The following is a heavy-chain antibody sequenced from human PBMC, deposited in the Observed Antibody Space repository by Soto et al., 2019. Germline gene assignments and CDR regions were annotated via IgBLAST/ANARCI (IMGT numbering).Heavy chain of an antibody. D-gene: IGHD2-15*01. CDR3: AQGSRWYPNFDP. V-gene: IGHV3-23*01. J-gene: IGHJ5*02. CDR1: GFTFNNYA. CDR2: ISGSGGSI. Sequence: EVQLLESGGGLVQPGGSLRLSCAASGFTFNNYAMSWVRQAPGKGLEWVSAISGSGGSIYYADPVKGRFSISRDNSKNTLHLQMNSLRAEDTAVYYCAQGSRWYPNFDPWGQGTLVTVSS.